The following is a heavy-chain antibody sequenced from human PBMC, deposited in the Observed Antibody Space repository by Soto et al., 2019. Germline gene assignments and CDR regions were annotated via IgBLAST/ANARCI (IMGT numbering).Heavy chain of an antibody. Sequence: EVQLLESGGGLVQPGGSLRLSCAASGFTFSNYAMSWVRQAPGKGLEWVSAISSSGGSTYYADSVKGRFTISRDNSKNTLYLQMNSRRAEDTAVYYCARNTIPHPPYWGQGTLVTVSS. CDR1: GFTFSNYA. V-gene: IGHV3-23*01. J-gene: IGHJ4*02. CDR3: ARNTIPHPPY. D-gene: IGHD1-1*01. CDR2: ISSSGGST.